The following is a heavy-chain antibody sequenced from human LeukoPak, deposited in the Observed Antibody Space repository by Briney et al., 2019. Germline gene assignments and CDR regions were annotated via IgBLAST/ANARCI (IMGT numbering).Heavy chain of an antibody. D-gene: IGHD7-27*01. CDR2: IFPRNGDT. J-gene: IGHJ4*01. Sequence: ASVKVSCKTSGYTFTDFYFYWLRQAPGQGLEWVGWIFPRNGDTNYAQKFQDRVTLTRDTSISTAYMELSRLTYEDTAKYYCSRDGESPIVDLDYWGQGTPGTGSS. V-gene: IGHV1-2*02. CDR1: GYTFTDFY. CDR3: SRDGESPIVDLDY.